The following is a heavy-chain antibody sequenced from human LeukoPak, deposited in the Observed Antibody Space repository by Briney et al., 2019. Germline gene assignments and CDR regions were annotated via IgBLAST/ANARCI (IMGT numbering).Heavy chain of an antibody. J-gene: IGHJ4*02. Sequence: GGSLRLSCSASGFTFSSYAMHWVRQAPGKGLEYVSAISSNGGSTYYADSVKGRFTISRDNSKNTLYLQMSSLRAEETAVYYCVKSYSSSWPAFDYWGQGTLVTVS. CDR3: VKSYSSSWPAFDY. CDR2: ISSNGGST. D-gene: IGHD6-13*01. CDR1: GFTFSSYA. V-gene: IGHV3-64D*06.